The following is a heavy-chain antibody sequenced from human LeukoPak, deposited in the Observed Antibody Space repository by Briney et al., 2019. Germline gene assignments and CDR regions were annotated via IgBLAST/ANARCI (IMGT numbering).Heavy chain of an antibody. CDR3: AGEEVVGATSAFDI. J-gene: IGHJ3*02. CDR1: GGSVSGGSYY. V-gene: IGHV4-61*01. CDR2: IYYSGST. Sequence: SETLSLTCTVSGGSVSGGSYYWSWIRQPPGRGLEWIGYIYYSGSTNYNPSLKSRVTISVDTSKNQFSLKLSSVTAADTAVYYCAGEEVVGATSAFDIWGQGTMVTVSS. D-gene: IGHD1-26*01.